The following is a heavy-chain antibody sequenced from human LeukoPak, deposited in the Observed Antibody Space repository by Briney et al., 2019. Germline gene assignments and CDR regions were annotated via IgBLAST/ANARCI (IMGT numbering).Heavy chain of an antibody. Sequence: QPGGSLRLSCAASGFTFSGYAMSWVRQAPGKGPEWVSGLSGSGGSTFYADSVKGRFTISRDNSKNTLFLQMTSLRADDTAVYYCAKGYDFWSGGVDYWGQGTLVTVSS. V-gene: IGHV3-23*01. CDR3: AKGYDFWSGGVDY. D-gene: IGHD3-3*01. CDR1: GFTFSGYA. CDR2: LSGSGGST. J-gene: IGHJ4*02.